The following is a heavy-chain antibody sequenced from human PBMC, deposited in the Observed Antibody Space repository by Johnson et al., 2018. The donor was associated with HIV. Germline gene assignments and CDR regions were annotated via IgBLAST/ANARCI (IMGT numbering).Heavy chain of an antibody. CDR1: GFTVSNAL. V-gene: IGHV3-15*01. D-gene: IGHD6-19*01. Sequence: VQLVESGGGVVQPGGSLRLSCAASGFTVSNALMSWVRQAPGKGLEWVGRIKRKIDGGSTDYAASVTGRFTISRENSKNTPNLQMNSLKTEDTHIYSCTTDVAAVGSGAFAIWDQGTLVTVSS. CDR3: TTDVAAVGSGAFAI. J-gene: IGHJ3*02. CDR2: IKRKIDGGST.